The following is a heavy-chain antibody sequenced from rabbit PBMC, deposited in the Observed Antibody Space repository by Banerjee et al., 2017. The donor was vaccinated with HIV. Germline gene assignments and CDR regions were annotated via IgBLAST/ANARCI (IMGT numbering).Heavy chain of an antibody. CDR1: IFDFSSTC. J-gene: IGHJ4*01. CDR2: IAVSNTST. D-gene: IGHD4-1*01. CDR3: ARVYSDGWGAWGYFNL. Sequence: QEQLEESGGGLVQPGGSLTLSCKTSIFDFSSTCMSWVRQAPGKGLEWIGFIAVSNTSTDYANSVKGRFTISRDNAQNTVFLQMTSLTEADTATYFCARVYSDGWGAWGYFNLWGPGTLVTVS. V-gene: IGHV1S47*01.